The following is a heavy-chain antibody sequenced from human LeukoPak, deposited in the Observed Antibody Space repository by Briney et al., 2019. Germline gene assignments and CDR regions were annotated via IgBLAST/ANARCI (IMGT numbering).Heavy chain of an antibody. CDR1: GFTFSSYW. CDR2: IYYSGST. V-gene: IGHV4-59*01. CDR3: ARDRDIGTYYCYYGMDV. J-gene: IGHJ6*02. Sequence: PGGSLRLSCAASGFTFSSYWMSWVRQAPGKGLEWIGYIYYSGSTNYNPSLKSRLTISVDTSKNQFSLKLSSVTAADMAVYYCARDRDIGTYYCYYGMDVWGQGTTVTVSS. D-gene: IGHD2-15*01.